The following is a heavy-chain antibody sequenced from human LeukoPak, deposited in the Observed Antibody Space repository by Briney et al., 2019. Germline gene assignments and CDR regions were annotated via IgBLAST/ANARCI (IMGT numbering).Heavy chain of an antibody. CDR2: ILVGGSEV. Sequence: GESLKISCKGSGFSFTSYWIGWVRQMPGKGLEYMGIILVGGSEVRYSPAFQGLVTISADKSINTAYLQWTSLKASDTAMYYCARHTGRPQASWFDPWGQGTLVTVSS. CDR3: ARHTGRPQASWFDP. CDR1: GFSFTSYW. J-gene: IGHJ5*02. D-gene: IGHD3-10*01. V-gene: IGHV5-51*01.